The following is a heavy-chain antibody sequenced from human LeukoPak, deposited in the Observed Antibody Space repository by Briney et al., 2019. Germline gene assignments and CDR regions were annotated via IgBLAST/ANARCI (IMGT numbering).Heavy chain of an antibody. CDR3: ARPLMYYYGSETYFWFDP. D-gene: IGHD3-10*01. Sequence: GGSLRLSCAASGFTFSNYGMNWVRQAPGKGLEWLSGISPRGGGTYYADSVKGRFTISRDNSKNTLYLQMNSLRAEDTAVYYCARPLMYYYGSETYFWFDPWGQGTLVTVSS. CDR1: GFTFSNYG. J-gene: IGHJ5*02. V-gene: IGHV3-23*01. CDR2: ISPRGGGT.